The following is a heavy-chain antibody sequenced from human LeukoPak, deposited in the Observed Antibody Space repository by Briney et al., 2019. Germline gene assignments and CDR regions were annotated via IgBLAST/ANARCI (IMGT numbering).Heavy chain of an antibody. J-gene: IGHJ4*02. V-gene: IGHV4-59*08. CDR3: ASLSTVTQGYFDS. CDR1: GGTISSFY. Sequence: SETLSLTCTVSGGTISSFYWSWIRQPPGKGLEWIGYIYYTGSTNYNPSLKSRLTISVDVSKNQFSLKLSSVTATDTAVYYCASLSTVTQGYFDSWGQGTLVTVSS. CDR2: IYYTGST. D-gene: IGHD4-17*01.